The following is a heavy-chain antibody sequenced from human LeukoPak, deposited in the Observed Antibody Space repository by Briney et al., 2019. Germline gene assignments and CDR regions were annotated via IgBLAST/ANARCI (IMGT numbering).Heavy chain of an antibody. V-gene: IGHV7-4-1*02. CDR1: GYTFTNYT. D-gene: IGHD2-21*02. CDR3: ACLAPYCGGDCSGY. J-gene: IGHJ4*02. CDR2: INTNTGNP. Sequence: GASVKVSCKASGYTFTNYTINWVRLVPGQGLEWMGWINTNTGNPTYAQAFTGHFVFSLDTSVSTAYLQISSLKPEDTAVYYCACLAPYCGGDCSGYWGQGTLVTVSS.